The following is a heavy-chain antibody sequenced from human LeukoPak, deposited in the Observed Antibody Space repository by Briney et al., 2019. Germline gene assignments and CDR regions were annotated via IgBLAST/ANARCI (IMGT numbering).Heavy chain of an antibody. CDR1: GFTFRSYA. CDR3: AKDRLAPFYYYYYMDV. D-gene: IGHD5/OR15-5a*01. Sequence: PGGSLRLSCAASGFTFRSYAMSWVRQAPGKGLEWGSAISGSGGSTYYADSVKGRFTISRDNSKNTLYLQMNSLRAEDTAVYYCAKDRLAPFYYYYYMDVWGKGTTVTVSS. CDR2: ISGSGGST. V-gene: IGHV3-23*01. J-gene: IGHJ6*03.